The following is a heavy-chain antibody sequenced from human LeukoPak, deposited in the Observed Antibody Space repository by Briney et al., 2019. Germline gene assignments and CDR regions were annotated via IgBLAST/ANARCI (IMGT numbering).Heavy chain of an antibody. J-gene: IGHJ6*02. CDR2: INPSGGST. D-gene: IGHD3-10*01. CDR1: GYTFTSYG. V-gene: IGHV1-46*01. Sequence: GASVKVSCKASGYTFTSYGISWVRQAPGQGLEWMGIINPSGGSTSYAQKFQGRVTMTRDTSTSTVYMELSSLRSEDTAVYYCARDTYGSGSYYPPRHGMDVWGQGTTVTVSS. CDR3: ARDTYGSGSYYPPRHGMDV.